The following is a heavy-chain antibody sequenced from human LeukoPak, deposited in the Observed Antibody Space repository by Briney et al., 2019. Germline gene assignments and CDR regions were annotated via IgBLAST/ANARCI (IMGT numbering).Heavy chain of an antibody. D-gene: IGHD4-23*01. Sequence: GRSLRLSCAASGFTFSSYAMHWVRQAPGKGLEWVAVISYDGSNNYYADSVKGRFTISRDNSKNTLYLQMNSLRAEDTALYYCAKDGLEYGGNSVTWYFDLWGRGTLVTVSS. CDR3: AKDGLEYGGNSVTWYFDL. V-gene: IGHV3-30-3*01. CDR1: GFTFSSYA. J-gene: IGHJ2*01. CDR2: ISYDGSNN.